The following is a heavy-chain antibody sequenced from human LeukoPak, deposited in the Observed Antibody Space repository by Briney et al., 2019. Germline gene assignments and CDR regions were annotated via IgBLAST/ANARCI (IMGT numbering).Heavy chain of an antibody. J-gene: IGHJ5*02. V-gene: IGHV1-2*02. CDR3: ARDLLVPREGWFDP. CDR2: INPNSGGT. Sequence: ASVKVSCKASGYTFTGYYMHWVRQAPGQGLEWMGWINPNSGGTNYAQKFQGRVTMTRDTSISTAYMELSRLRSDDTAVYYCARDLLVPREGWFDPWGQGTLVTVSS. D-gene: IGHD2-2*01. CDR1: GYTFTGYY.